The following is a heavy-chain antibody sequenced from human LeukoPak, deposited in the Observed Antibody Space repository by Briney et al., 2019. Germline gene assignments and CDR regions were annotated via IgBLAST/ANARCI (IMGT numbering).Heavy chain of an antibody. D-gene: IGHD2-15*01. Sequence: SETLSLTCTVSGGSISSGGYYWSWIRQHPGKGLEWIGYIYYSGSTYYNPSLKSRVTISVDTSKNQFSLKLSSVTAADTAVYYCAREYCSGGSCYYAGIFDYWGQGTLVTVSS. J-gene: IGHJ4*02. CDR3: AREYCSGGSCYYAGIFDY. CDR2: IYYSGST. V-gene: IGHV4-31*03. CDR1: GGSISSGGYY.